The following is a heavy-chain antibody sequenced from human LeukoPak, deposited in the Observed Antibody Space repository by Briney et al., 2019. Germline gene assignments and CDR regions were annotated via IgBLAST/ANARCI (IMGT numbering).Heavy chain of an antibody. CDR1: GFTFSRYE. CDR2: ISSSGSTI. J-gene: IGHJ5*02. D-gene: IGHD1/OR15-1a*01. Sequence: PGGSLRLSCAASGFTFSRYEMNWVRQAPGKGLEWVSYISSSGSTIYYADSVKGRFTISRDNAKNSLYLQMNSLRAEDEAVYYCAKGLDRYTNNGRWFDPWGQGTLVTVSS. CDR3: AKGLDRYTNNGRWFDP. V-gene: IGHV3-48*03.